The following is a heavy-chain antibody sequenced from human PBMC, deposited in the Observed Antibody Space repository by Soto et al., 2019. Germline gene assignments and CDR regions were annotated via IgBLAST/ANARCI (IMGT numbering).Heavy chain of an antibody. V-gene: IGHV3-11*01. Sequence: PGGSLRRSCAASGFTFSDYYMSWIRQAPGKGLEWVSYISSSGSTIYYADSVKGRFTISRDNAKNSLYLQMNSLRAEDTAVYYCARGYYDFWSGYYDNWFDPWGQGTLVTVSS. J-gene: IGHJ5*02. CDR2: ISSSGSTI. D-gene: IGHD3-3*01. CDR1: GFTFSDYY. CDR3: ARGYYDFWSGYYDNWFDP.